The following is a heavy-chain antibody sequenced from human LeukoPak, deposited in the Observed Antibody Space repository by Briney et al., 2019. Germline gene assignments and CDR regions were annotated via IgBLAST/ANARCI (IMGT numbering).Heavy chain of an antibody. D-gene: IGHD2-15*01. V-gene: IGHV3-9*03. J-gene: IGHJ6*02. Sequence: PGGSLRLSCAASGFTFDDYAIHWVRQAPGKGLEWVSGISWNSNRKVYADSVKGRFTISRDNAKNSLYLQMNSLTAEDMALYYCAKDLTDSLYYYGMDVWGQGTTVTVSS. CDR1: GFTFDDYA. CDR2: ISWNSNRK. CDR3: AKDLTDSLYYYGMDV.